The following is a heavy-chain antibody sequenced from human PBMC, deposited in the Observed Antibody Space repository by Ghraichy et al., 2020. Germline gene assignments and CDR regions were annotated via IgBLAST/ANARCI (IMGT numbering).Heavy chain of an antibody. CDR1: GYTFTSYG. V-gene: IGHV1-18*01. J-gene: IGHJ6*03. CDR3: ARVPPYYYYYYYMDV. Sequence: ASVKVSCKASGYTFTSYGISWVRQAPGQGLEWMGWISAYNGNTNYAQKLQGRVTMTTDTSTSTAYMELRSLRSDDTAVYYCARVPPYYYYYYYMDVWGKGTTVTVSS. CDR2: ISAYNGNT.